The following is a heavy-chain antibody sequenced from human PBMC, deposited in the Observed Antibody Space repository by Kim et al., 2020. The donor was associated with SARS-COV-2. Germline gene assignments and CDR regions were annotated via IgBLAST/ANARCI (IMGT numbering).Heavy chain of an antibody. Sequence: GHGNNIYSQKFQGRVPFTTDTSASTAYMELSFLRSEDSAVYYCLGGFYFDYWGQGTLVTVSS. D-gene: IGHD3-16*01. CDR3: LGGFYFDY. CDR2: GHGNN. J-gene: IGHJ4*02. V-gene: IGHV1-3*01.